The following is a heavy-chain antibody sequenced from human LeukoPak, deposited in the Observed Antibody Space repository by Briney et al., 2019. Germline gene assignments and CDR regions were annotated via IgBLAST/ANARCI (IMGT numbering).Heavy chain of an antibody. V-gene: IGHV3-23*01. D-gene: IGHD6-19*01. CDR2: ISGSGGST. Sequence: GASLRLSCAASGFTFSSYAMSWVRQAPGKGLEWVSAISGSGGSTYYADSVKGRFTISRDNSKNTLYLQMNSLGVEDTAVYYCARDIAVAGTFFDYWGQGTLVTVSS. CDR1: GFTFSSYA. J-gene: IGHJ4*02. CDR3: ARDIAVAGTFFDY.